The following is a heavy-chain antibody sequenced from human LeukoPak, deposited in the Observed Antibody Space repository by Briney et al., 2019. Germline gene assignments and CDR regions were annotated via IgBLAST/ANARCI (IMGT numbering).Heavy chain of an antibody. V-gene: IGHV3-30*02. CDR2: IRYDGSNK. CDR1: GFTFSSYG. Sequence: PGGSLRLSCAASGFTFSSYGMHWVRQAPGKGLEWVAFIRYDGSNKYYADSVKGRFTISRDNAKNSLYLQMNSLRAEDTAVYYCARDGRSYGGNSFFDYWGQGTLVTVSS. CDR3: ARDGRSYGGNSFFDY. J-gene: IGHJ4*02. D-gene: IGHD4-23*01.